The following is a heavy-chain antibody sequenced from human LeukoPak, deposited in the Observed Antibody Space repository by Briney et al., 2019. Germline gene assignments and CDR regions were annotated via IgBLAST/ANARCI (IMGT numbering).Heavy chain of an antibody. D-gene: IGHD6-13*01. J-gene: IGHJ3*02. CDR1: GGTFSSYA. V-gene: IGHV1-69*05. CDR2: IIPIFGTA. Sequence: SVKVSCKASGGTFSSYAISWVRQAPGQGLEWMGGIIPIFGTANYAQKFQGRVTITTDESTSTAYMELSSLRSEDTAVYYCANRAALSPDAFDIWGQGTMVTVSS. CDR3: ANRAALSPDAFDI.